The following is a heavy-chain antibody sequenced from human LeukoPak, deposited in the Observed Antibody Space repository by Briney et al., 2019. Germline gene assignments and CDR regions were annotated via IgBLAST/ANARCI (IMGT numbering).Heavy chain of an antibody. Sequence: PSETLSLTCTVSGGSIRYYFWSWIRQPPGKGLEWIGCIYTSGRTNYNPSLKSRVTISVDTSKNQFSLNLSSVTAAGTAVYYCARGVLHDSSGYPFDYWGRGTLVTVSS. D-gene: IGHD3-22*01. CDR3: ARGVLHDSSGYPFDY. CDR1: GGSIRYYF. J-gene: IGHJ4*02. V-gene: IGHV4-4*09. CDR2: IYTSGRT.